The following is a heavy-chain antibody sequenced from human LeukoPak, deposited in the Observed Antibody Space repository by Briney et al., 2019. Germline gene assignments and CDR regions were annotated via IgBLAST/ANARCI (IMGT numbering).Heavy chain of an antibody. V-gene: IGHV3-43*02. Sequence: GGSLRLSCAGSGFTFDDYPMHWVRQFPGKGLEWLSLISGDGGTTYYADSVKGRFTISRDNSKNLLYLQMHRLTTEDTALYYCAKDYYWGQGTLVTVSS. CDR1: GFTFDDYP. J-gene: IGHJ4*02. CDR2: ISGDGGTT. CDR3: AKDYY.